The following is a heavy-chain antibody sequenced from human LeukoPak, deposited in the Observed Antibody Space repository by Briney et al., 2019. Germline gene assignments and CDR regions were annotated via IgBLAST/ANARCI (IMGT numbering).Heavy chain of an antibody. J-gene: IGHJ4*02. CDR1: GFIFRGYD. CDR2: ISGSGGNT. Sequence: PGGSLRLSCVASGFIFRGYDMSWVRRSPGKGLEWISGISGSGGNTNFADSVKGRLTISRDNSKNIVYLQMNSLRAEDTAVYYCAKEERSSAWPAFDYWGQGTQVTVSS. D-gene: IGHD6-19*01. V-gene: IGHV3-23*01. CDR3: AKEERSSAWPAFDY.